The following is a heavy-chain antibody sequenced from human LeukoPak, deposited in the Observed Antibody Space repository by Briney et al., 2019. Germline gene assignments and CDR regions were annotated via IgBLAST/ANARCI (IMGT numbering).Heavy chain of an antibody. CDR2: IYYSGST. V-gene: IGHV4-61*01. D-gene: IGHD5-24*01. Sequence: PSETLSLTCTVSGGSVSSGSYYWSWIRQPPGKRLEWIGYIYYSGSTNYNPSLKSRVTISVDTSKNQFSLKLSSVTAADTAVYYCARRWLQTEAFDYWGQGTLVTVSS. J-gene: IGHJ4*02. CDR1: GGSVSSGSYY. CDR3: ARRWLQTEAFDY.